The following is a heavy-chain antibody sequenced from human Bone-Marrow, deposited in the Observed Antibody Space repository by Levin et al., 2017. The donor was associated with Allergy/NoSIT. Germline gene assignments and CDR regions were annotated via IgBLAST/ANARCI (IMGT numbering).Heavy chain of an antibody. Sequence: LSLTCATSGFTFTNSGMTWVRQAPGKGLEWVSSISPSDSSTYYADSVNGRFTISRDNSKNTLYLQMSSLRAEDTAVYFCAKRLWFGEASALFDYWGQGTLVTVSS. CDR1: GFTFTNSG. CDR2: ISPSDSST. V-gene: IGHV3-23*01. J-gene: IGHJ4*02. D-gene: IGHD3-10*01. CDR3: AKRLWFGEASALFDY.